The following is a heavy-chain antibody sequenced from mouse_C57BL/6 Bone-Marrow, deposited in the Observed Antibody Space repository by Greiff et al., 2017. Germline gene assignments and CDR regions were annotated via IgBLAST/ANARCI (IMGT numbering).Heavy chain of an antibody. CDR1: GYTFTSYW. Sequence: QVQLQQSGAELVRPGTSVKLSCKASGYTFTSYWMHWVKQRPGQGLEWIGVIDSSDSYTNYIQNFKGKATLTVDTSSSTAYMQLSSLTSEDSAVYYCAKTFSDYWGRGTTLTVSS. CDR2: IDSSDSYT. V-gene: IGHV1-59*01. J-gene: IGHJ2*01. CDR3: AKTFSDY.